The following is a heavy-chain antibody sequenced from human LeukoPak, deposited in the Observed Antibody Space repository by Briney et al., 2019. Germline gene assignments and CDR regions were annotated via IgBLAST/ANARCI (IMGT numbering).Heavy chain of an antibody. D-gene: IGHD6-13*01. J-gene: IGHJ4*02. CDR1: GDSINSPDL. CDR3: ARHDRIIASPLV. Sequence: PSETLSLTCTVSGDSINSPDLWSWVRQPPGKGLEWIGSIYYSGTTYYNPPLKSRLTISVDTSKNQFSLKLSSVTAVDTAVYYCARHDRIIASPLVWGQGILVTVSS. CDR2: IYYSGTT. V-gene: IGHV4-39*01.